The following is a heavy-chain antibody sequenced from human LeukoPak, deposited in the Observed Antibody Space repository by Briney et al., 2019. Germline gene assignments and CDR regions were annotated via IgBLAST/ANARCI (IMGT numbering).Heavy chain of an antibody. J-gene: IGHJ4*02. CDR3: AKVLPSYYDILTGYYDY. Sequence: GGSLRLSCAASGFTFSSHGMYWGRQAPGKGLEWVALIWYDGSNKYYTDSVKGRFTISRDNSKSMLYLQMNSLRAEDTAVYYCAKVLPSYYDILTGYYDYWGQGTLVTVSS. CDR2: IWYDGSNK. D-gene: IGHD3-9*01. CDR1: GFTFSSHG. V-gene: IGHV3-33*06.